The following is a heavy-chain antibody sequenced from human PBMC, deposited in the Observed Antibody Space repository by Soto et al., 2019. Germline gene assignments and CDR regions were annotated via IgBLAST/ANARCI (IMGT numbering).Heavy chain of an antibody. CDR2: IYHSGST. CDR1: GGSISSGGYS. D-gene: IGHD3-3*01. CDR3: ARAASRRGYYTGPNWFDP. Sequence: SETLSLTCAVSGGSISSGGYSWSWIRQPPGKGLEWIGYIYHSGSTYYNPSLKSRVTISVDRSKNQFSLKLSSVTAADTAVYYCARAASRRGYYTGPNWFDPWGQGTLVTAPQ. V-gene: IGHV4-30-2*01. J-gene: IGHJ5*02.